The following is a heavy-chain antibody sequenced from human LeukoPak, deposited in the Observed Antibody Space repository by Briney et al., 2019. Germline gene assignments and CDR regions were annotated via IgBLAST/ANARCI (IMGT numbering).Heavy chain of an antibody. CDR3: AKSPSGRGGYNWFDP. CDR2: VYTSGST. CDR1: GGSISGYY. J-gene: IGHJ5*02. Sequence: SDTLSLTCTGCGGSISGYYWSCIRQHAGNGLEWIGRVYTSGSTNYNPSLRSRVTMSIDTSTNQFSLNLSSVTAADTAVYYCAKSPSGRGGYNWFDPWGQGTLVTVSS. D-gene: IGHD3-16*01. V-gene: IGHV4-4*07.